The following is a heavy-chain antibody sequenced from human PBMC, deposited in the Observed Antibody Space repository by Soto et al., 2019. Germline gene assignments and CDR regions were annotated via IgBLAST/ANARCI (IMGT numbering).Heavy chain of an antibody. CDR1: GFTFSSYA. J-gene: IGHJ4*02. CDR3: VRGYDSGYFDY. D-gene: IGHD5-12*01. CDR2: ISSNGGST. Sequence: GGSLRLSCSASGFTFSSYAMHWVRQAPGKGLENVSAISSNGGSTYYADSVKGRFTISRDNSKNTLYLQMSSLRAEDTAVYYCVRGYDSGYFDYWGQGTLVTVSS. V-gene: IGHV3-64D*09.